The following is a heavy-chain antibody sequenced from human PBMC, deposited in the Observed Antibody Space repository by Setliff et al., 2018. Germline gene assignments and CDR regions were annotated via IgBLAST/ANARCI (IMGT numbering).Heavy chain of an antibody. CDR1: GFSLRIFW. Sequence: GGSLRLSCAASGFSLRIFWMSWVRQTPGRGLEWVATIKQDGSEKFYADSVKGRFTISRDNAKNSLFLQMNSLRAEDTAIYFCARGRVWFGESTFDYWGQGTLVTVSS. CDR3: ARGRVWFGESTFDY. CDR2: IKQDGSEK. J-gene: IGHJ4*02. V-gene: IGHV3-7*01. D-gene: IGHD3-10*01.